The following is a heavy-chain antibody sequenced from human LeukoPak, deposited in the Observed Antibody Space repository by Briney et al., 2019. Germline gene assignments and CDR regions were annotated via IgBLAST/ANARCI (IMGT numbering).Heavy chain of an antibody. Sequence: PGGSLRLSCAASGFTFSSYSMNWVRQAPGKGLEWVSSISGGDFTSYADSVKGRFTISRDNAKNSLYLQMNSLRAEDTAVYYCAKDPFGSGSYKWRFDPWGQGTLVTVSS. D-gene: IGHD3-10*01. CDR2: ISGGDFT. V-gene: IGHV3-21*01. J-gene: IGHJ5*02. CDR3: AKDPFGSGSYKWRFDP. CDR1: GFTFSSYS.